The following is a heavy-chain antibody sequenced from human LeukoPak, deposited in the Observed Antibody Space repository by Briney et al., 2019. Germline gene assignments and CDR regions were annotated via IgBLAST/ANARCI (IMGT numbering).Heavy chain of an antibody. CDR1: GGSISSDY. CDR3: ARHKRGSSTDWFDP. Sequence: SETLSLTCTVSGGSISSDYWSWIRQPPGKGLEWIGIYYTGTTKYNPSLKSRVSISIDTSQNQFSLKLSSVTAADTAMYYCARHKRGSSTDWFDPWGQGIMVTVSA. V-gene: IGHV4-59*08. CDR2: IYYTGTT. J-gene: IGHJ5*02. D-gene: IGHD3-10*01.